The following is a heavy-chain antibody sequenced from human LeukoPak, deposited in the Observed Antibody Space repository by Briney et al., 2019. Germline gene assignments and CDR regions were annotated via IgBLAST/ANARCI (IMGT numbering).Heavy chain of an antibody. J-gene: IGHJ4*02. CDR3: AKTVDTAMVIDCGGDCYPSYYFDY. D-gene: IGHD2-21*01. V-gene: IGHV1-18*01. CDR2: ISAYNGNT. CDR1: GYTFTSYG. Sequence: VSVKVSCKASGYTFTSYGISWVRQAPGQGLEWMGWISAYNGNTNYAQKLQGRVTMTTDTSASTAYMELRSLRSDDTAVYYCAKTVDTAMVIDCGGDCYPSYYFDYWGQGTLVTVSS.